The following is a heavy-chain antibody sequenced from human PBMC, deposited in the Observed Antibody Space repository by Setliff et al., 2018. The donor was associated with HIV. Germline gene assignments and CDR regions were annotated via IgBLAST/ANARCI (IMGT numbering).Heavy chain of an antibody. CDR3: AKVYYYEAYDY. Sequence: PGGSLRLSCVGSGFTFSTYSMSWVRQVPGKGLEWIAYIYTSSGTIHYADSVKGRFTISRDNSKNTLYLQMNSLRAEDTAVYYCAKVYYYEAYDYWGQGTLVTVPQ. J-gene: IGHJ4*02. V-gene: IGHV3-23*05. CDR1: GFTFSTYS. CDR2: IYTSSGTI. D-gene: IGHD3-22*01.